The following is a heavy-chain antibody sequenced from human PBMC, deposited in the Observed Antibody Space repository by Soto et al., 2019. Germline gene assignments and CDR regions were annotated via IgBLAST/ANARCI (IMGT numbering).Heavy chain of an antibody. CDR3: ARLVGATTYYYYGMDV. CDR1: GGSISSSSYY. Sequence: LSLTCTVSGGSISSSSYYWGWIRQPPGKGLEWIGSIYYSGSTYYNPSLRSRVTISVDTSKNQFSLKLSSVTAADTAVYYCARLVGATTYYYYGMDVWGQGTTVTVSS. CDR2: IYYSGST. D-gene: IGHD1-26*01. V-gene: IGHV4-39*01. J-gene: IGHJ6*02.